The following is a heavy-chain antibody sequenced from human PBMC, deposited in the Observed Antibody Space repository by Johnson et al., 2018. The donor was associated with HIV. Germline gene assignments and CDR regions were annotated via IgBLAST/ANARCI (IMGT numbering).Heavy chain of an antibody. J-gene: IGHJ3*02. CDR1: GFTFDDYG. V-gene: IGHV3-20*04. CDR2: INWNGGST. CDR3: ARVLIVVVVAAEIDAFDI. Sequence: VQLVESGGGVVQPGRSLRISCAASGFTFDDYGMSWVRQAPGKGLEWVSGINWNGGSTGYADSVKGRFTISRDNAKNSLYLQMNSLRAEDTALYYCARVLIVVVVAAEIDAFDIWGQGTMVTVSS. D-gene: IGHD2-15*01.